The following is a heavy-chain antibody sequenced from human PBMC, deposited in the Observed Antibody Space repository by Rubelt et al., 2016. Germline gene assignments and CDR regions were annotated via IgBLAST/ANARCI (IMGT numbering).Heavy chain of an antibody. Sequence: GKGLEWIGSIYYSGSTYYNPSLESRVTISVDTSKNQFSLKLSSVTAADTAVYYCASVLLWFGELWGMDVWGQGTTVTVSS. J-gene: IGHJ6*02. D-gene: IGHD3-10*01. CDR2: IYYSGST. CDR3: ASVLLWFGELWGMDV. V-gene: IGHV4-39*07.